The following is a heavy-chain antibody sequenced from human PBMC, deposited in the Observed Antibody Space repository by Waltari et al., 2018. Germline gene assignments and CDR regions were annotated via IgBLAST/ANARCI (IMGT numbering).Heavy chain of an antibody. V-gene: IGHV4-59*01. CDR2: IYYSGST. CDR1: GGSIGSYY. Sequence: QVQLQESGPGLVKPSETLSLTCTVPGGSIGSYYWSWIRQPPGKGLEWIGYIYYSGSTNYNPSLKSRVTISVDTSKNQFSLKLSSVTAADTAVYYCAGSRAAAGILFDYWGQGTLVTVSS. J-gene: IGHJ4*02. CDR3: AGSRAAAGILFDY. D-gene: IGHD6-13*01.